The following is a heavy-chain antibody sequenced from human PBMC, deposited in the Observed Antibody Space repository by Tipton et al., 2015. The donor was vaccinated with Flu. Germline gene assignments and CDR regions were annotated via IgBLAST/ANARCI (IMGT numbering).Heavy chain of an antibody. Sequence: LRLSCTVSGGSISSSSYYWGWIRQPPGKGLEWIGSIYYSGSTYYNPSLKSRVTISVDTSKNQFSLNLSSVTAADTAVDYCARGEYSTMIAFGGVIVYFDYWGQGSLVTVSS. CDR2: IYYSGST. CDR3: ARGEYSTMIAFGGVIVYFDY. J-gene: IGHJ4*02. CDR1: GGSISSSSYY. V-gene: IGHV4-39*07. D-gene: IGHD3-16*02.